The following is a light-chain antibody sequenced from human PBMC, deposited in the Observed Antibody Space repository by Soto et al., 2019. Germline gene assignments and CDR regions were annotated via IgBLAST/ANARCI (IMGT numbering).Light chain of an antibody. CDR3: QQYYSYPWT. CDR1: QAIRND. J-gene: IGKJ1*01. V-gene: IGKV1-17*01. CDR2: VAS. Sequence: DIQMTQSPSSLSASLGDRVTITCRASQAIRNDVGWYQQKPGQDPKRLIYVASRLESGVPSRFSGSGFGTEFILTISSLQPEDFATYHCQQYYSYPWTFGHGTMVEIK.